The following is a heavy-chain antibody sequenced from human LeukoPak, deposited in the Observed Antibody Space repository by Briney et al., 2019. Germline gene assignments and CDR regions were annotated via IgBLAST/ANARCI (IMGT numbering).Heavy chain of an antibody. Sequence: GGSLRLSCAASGFTFSEYAMHWVRQAPGKGLEWVAIISYDGNNKYYADSVKGRFTISRDNAKNSLYLQMNSLRAEDTALYYCARKNYYDSSGYYLDYWGQGTLVTVSS. CDR3: ARKNYYDSSGYYLDY. CDR2: ISYDGNNK. V-gene: IGHV3-30*03. CDR1: GFTFSEYA. J-gene: IGHJ4*02. D-gene: IGHD3-22*01.